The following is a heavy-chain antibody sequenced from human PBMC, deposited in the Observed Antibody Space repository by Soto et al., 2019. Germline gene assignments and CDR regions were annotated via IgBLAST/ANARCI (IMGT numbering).Heavy chain of an antibody. CDR2: IHYEGST. V-gene: IGHV4-59*01. J-gene: IGHJ4*02. CDR3: ARGRRSGWYHFDS. Sequence: QVQLQESGPGLVMPSETLSLTCTVSGGSITTYYWSWIRQPPGKGLEWIGYIHYEGSTNYNHSLKSRLTILVDTSQNQFSLKLTSVTAADTAVYFCARGRRSGWYHFDSWGQGTLVTVSS. D-gene: IGHD6-19*01. CDR1: GGSITTYY.